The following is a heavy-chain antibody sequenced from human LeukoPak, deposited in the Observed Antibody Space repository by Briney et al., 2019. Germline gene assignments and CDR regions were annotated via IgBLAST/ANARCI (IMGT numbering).Heavy chain of an antibody. Sequence: PGGSLRLSCSASGFIFSPYAMHWVRQAPGKGLEYVSSISSEGKTTYYADSVKGRFTISRDNSKNTLYLQMSSLRPEDTAVYYCARGYSSGLHFDYWGQGTLVTVSS. D-gene: IGHD6-19*01. CDR2: ISSEGKTT. J-gene: IGHJ4*02. V-gene: IGHV3-64D*06. CDR3: ARGYSSGLHFDY. CDR1: GFIFSPYA.